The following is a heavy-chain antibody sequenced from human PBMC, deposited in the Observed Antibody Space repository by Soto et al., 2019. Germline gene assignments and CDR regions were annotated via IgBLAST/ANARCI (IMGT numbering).Heavy chain of an antibody. D-gene: IGHD3-3*01. CDR2: IHSSGST. CDR1: GGSISSHY. J-gene: IGHJ4*02. CDR3: ARDGTHYDFWSGLLRQVPYFDY. Sequence: PSETLSLTCIVSGGSISSHYWSCIRQPAGKGLEWIGRIHSSGSTNYNPSLKSRISMSVDTSKNQVSLKLTSVTAADTAVYYCARDGTHYDFWSGLLRQVPYFDYWGQGTLVTVSS. V-gene: IGHV4-4*07.